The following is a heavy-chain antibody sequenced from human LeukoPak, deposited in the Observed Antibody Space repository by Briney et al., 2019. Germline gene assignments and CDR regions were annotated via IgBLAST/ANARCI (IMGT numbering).Heavy chain of an antibody. CDR3: ARVRGDFWSGYYTVPYYYYYMDV. D-gene: IGHD3-3*01. CDR2: IYYSGST. CDR1: GGSISSYY. V-gene: IGHV4-59*01. Sequence: SETLTLTRTVSGGSISSYYCSWIRQPPGKGLEWIGYIYYSGSTNYNPSLKSRVTISVDTSKNQFSLKLSSVTAADTAVYYCARVRGDFWSGYYTVPYYYYYMDVWGEGTTVTVSS. J-gene: IGHJ6*03.